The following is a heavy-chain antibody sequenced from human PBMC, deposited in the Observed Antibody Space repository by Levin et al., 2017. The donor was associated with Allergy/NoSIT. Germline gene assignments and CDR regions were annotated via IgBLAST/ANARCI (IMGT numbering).Heavy chain of an antibody. CDR3: AKGFRGSNSFFFDY. J-gene: IGHJ4*02. Sequence: GGSLRLSCAASGFTFSNYAMNWVRQAPGKGLEWVSTITTLGGTTYYADSVKGRFPISRDNSKNTLYLQINNLRAEDTAVYYCAKGFRGSNSFFFDYWGRGNLVTVSS. V-gene: IGHV3-23*01. D-gene: IGHD6-13*01. CDR2: ITTLGGTT. CDR1: GFTFSNYA.